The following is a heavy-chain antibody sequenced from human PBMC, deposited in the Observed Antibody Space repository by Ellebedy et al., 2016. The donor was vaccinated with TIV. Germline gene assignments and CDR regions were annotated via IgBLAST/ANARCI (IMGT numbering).Heavy chain of an antibody. CDR2: IYYSGST. Sequence: SETLSLXCTVSGGSVSSGSYYWSWIRQPPGKGLEWIGYIYYSGSTNYNPSLKSRVTISVDTSKNQFSLKLSSVTAADTAVYYCARAVGELDYWGQGTLVTVSS. J-gene: IGHJ4*02. D-gene: IGHD1-26*01. CDR3: ARAVGELDY. CDR1: GGSVSSGSYY. V-gene: IGHV4-61*01.